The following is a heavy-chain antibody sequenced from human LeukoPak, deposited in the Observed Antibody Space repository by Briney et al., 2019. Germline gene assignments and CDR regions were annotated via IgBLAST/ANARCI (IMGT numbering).Heavy chain of an antibody. D-gene: IGHD5-12*01. CDR3: ARDGLGWLRPYYFDY. CDR1: GYTFTSYG. CDR2: ISAYNGNT. Sequence: ASVKVSCKASGYTFTSYGISWVRQAPGQGVEWMGWISAYNGNTNYAQKLQGRVTMTTDTSTSTAYMELRSLRSDDTAVYYCARDGLGWLRPYYFDYWGQGTLVTVSS. J-gene: IGHJ4*02. V-gene: IGHV1-18*04.